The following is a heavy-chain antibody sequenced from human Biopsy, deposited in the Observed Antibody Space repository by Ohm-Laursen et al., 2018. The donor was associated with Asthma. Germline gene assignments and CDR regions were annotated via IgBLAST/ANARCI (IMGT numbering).Heavy chain of an antibody. CDR2: IAWDGINS. J-gene: IGHJ6*02. CDR3: ARAGESDLVGGLDV. V-gene: IGHV3-30*03. D-gene: IGHD2-21*01. CDR1: GFTFSTYG. Sequence: RSLRLSCAASGFTFSTYGMHWVRQAPGKGLEWVAYIAWDGINSYYADSVKGRFTISRDNSRNTLYLQKNSLRADDTAVYYCARAGESDLVGGLDVWGQGTTVSVS.